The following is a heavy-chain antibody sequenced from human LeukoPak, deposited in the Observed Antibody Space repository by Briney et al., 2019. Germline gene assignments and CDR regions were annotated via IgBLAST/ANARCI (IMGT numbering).Heavy chain of an antibody. D-gene: IGHD3-22*01. Sequence: GESLKISCKGSGYSFTSYWIGWVRQMPGKGLEWMGIIYPGDSDTRYSPSFQGQVTISADKSISTAYLQWSSLKASDTAMYYCARIYDSSGYPFDCWGQGTLVTVSS. CDR2: IYPGDSDT. J-gene: IGHJ4*02. CDR3: ARIYDSSGYPFDC. CDR1: GYSFTSYW. V-gene: IGHV5-51*01.